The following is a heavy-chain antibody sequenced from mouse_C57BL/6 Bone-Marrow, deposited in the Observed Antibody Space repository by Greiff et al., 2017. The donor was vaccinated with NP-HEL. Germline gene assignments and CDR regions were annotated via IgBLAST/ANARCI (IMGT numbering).Heavy chain of an antibody. J-gene: IGHJ2*01. CDR2: ISSGSSTI. Sequence: EVQLQESGGGLVKPGGSLKLSCAASGFTFSDYGMHWVRQAPEKGLEWVAYISSGSSTIYYADTVKGRFTISRDNAKNTLFLQMTSLRSEDTAMYYCARPGIVTTVFDYWGQGTTLTVSS. V-gene: IGHV5-17*01. CDR1: GFTFSDYG. D-gene: IGHD2-5*01. CDR3: ARPGIVTTVFDY.